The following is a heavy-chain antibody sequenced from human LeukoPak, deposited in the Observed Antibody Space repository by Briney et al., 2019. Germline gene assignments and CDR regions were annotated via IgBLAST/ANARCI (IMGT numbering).Heavy chain of an antibody. CDR3: ARDAFTVSYYYYYYMDV. CDR1: GYTFSSYN. CDR2: INPNSGGT. V-gene: IGHV1-2*02. Sequence: ASVKVSCKASGYTFSSYNMHWVRLAPGQGLEWMGWINPNSGGTNYAQKFQGRVTMTRDTSISTAYMELSRLRSDDTAVYYCARDAFTVSYYYYYYMDVWGKGTTVTISS. J-gene: IGHJ6*03. D-gene: IGHD4-17*01.